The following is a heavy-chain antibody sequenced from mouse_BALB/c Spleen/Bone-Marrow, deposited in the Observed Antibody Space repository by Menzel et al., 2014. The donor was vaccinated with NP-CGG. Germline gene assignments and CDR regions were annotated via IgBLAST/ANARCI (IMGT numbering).Heavy chain of an antibody. CDR3: ARARSGNYYAMDY. J-gene: IGHJ4*01. V-gene: IGHV2-9*02. Sequence: QVQLKESGPGLVAPSQSLSITCTVSGFSLTSYGVHWVRQPPGKGLEWLGVIWAGGSTNYNSALMSRLSISKDNSKSQVSLKMNSLQTDDTAMYYCARARSGNYYAMDYWGQGTSVTVSS. D-gene: IGHD2-1*01. CDR2: IWAGGST. CDR1: GFSLTSYG.